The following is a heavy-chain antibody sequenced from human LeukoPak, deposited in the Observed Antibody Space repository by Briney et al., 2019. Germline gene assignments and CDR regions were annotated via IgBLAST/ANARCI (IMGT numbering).Heavy chain of an antibody. CDR2: ISYDGSNK. D-gene: IGHD6-13*01. CDR3: AKETSKRSSSWYFGY. Sequence: GRSLRLSCAASGLTFSSYGMHWVRQAPGKGLEWVAVISYDGSNKYYADSVKGRFTISRDNSKNTLYLQMNSLRAEDTAVYYCAKETSKRSSSWYFGYWGQGTLVTVSS. V-gene: IGHV3-30*18. CDR1: GLTFSSYG. J-gene: IGHJ4*02.